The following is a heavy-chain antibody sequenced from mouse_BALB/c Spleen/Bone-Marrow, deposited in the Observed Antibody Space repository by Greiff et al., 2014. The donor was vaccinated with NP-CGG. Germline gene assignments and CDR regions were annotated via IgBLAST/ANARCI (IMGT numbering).Heavy chain of an antibody. J-gene: IGHJ2*01. V-gene: IGHV14-3*02. CDR1: GFNIKDTY. CDR2: IDPANGNA. D-gene: IGHD2-3*01. CDR3: AIYFYFDY. Sequence: EVKLMESGAELVKPGASVRLSCTASGFNIKDTYMHWVKQRPDQGLEWIGRIDPANGNAKHDPKFQGMAAITADTSSNTTYLQLSSLTSEDTAVYYCAIYFYFDYGGQGTTLTVSS.